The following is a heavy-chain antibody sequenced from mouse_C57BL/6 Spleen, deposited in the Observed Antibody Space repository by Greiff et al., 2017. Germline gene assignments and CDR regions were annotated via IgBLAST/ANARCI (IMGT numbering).Heavy chain of an antibody. CDR1: GYTFTSYG. Sequence: QVQLQQSGAELARPGASVKLSCKASGYTFTSYGISWVKQRTGQGLEWIGEIYPRSGNTYYNEKFKGKATLTADKSSSTAYMALRSLTSEDSAVYFCAGGLYYAMDYWGQGTSVTVSS. CDR2: IYPRSGNT. CDR3: AGGLYYAMDY. V-gene: IGHV1-81*01. J-gene: IGHJ4*01.